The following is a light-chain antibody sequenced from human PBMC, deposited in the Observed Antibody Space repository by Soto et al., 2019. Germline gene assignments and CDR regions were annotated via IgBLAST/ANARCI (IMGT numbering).Light chain of an antibody. CDR2: KAS. CDR3: QQINSYPIT. Sequence: DLQMTQSPSTLSVSVGDRVTITCLASQTISSWLAWYQQKPGKAPKLLIYKASTLKSGVPSRFSGSGSGTEFTLTISSLQPDDFATYYCQQINSYPITFGQGTRLDIK. CDR1: QTISSW. J-gene: IGKJ5*01. V-gene: IGKV1-5*03.